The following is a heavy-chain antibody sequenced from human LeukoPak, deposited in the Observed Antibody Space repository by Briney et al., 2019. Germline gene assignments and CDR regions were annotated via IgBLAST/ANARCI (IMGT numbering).Heavy chain of an antibody. J-gene: IGHJ5*02. V-gene: IGHV1-2*02. Sequence: ASVKVSCKTSGYTFTDYYIHWVRQAPGQGPEWMGWINPNSGGTNYAQNLQGRVTMTRDTSISTAYMELSRLRSDDTAVYYCVRDYERIIMVRGVPLSPQTVFDPWGQGTLVTVSS. CDR3: VRDYERIIMVRGVPLSPQTVFDP. CDR1: GYTFTDYY. D-gene: IGHD3-10*01. CDR2: INPNSGGT.